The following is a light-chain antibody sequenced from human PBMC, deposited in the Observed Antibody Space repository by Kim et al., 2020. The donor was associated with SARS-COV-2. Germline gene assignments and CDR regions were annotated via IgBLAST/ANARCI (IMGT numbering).Light chain of an antibody. J-gene: IGKJ2*01. CDR3: QQYFATPYT. Sequence: RATINCKSSQSVLYSSNNKNYLAWYQQKPGQPPKVVIYWASTRESGVPDRFSGSGSATDFTLTINSLQAEDVAVYYCQQYFATPYTFGQGTKLEI. CDR1: QSVLYSSNNKNY. CDR2: WAS. V-gene: IGKV4-1*01.